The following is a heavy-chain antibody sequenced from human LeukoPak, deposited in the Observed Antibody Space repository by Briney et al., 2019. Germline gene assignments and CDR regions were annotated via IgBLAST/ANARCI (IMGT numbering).Heavy chain of an antibody. CDR2: IYTSGST. CDR3: ARRTASIAAAGTTYYYYYYYMDV. D-gene: IGHD6-13*01. CDR1: GGSISSYY. J-gene: IGHJ6*03. Sequence: PSETLSLTCTVSGGSISSYYWSWIRQPPGKGLEWIGYIYTSGSTNYNPSLKSRVTISVDTSKNQFSLKLSSVTAADTAVYYCARRTASIAAAGTTYYYYYYYMDVWGKGTTVTVSS. V-gene: IGHV4-4*09.